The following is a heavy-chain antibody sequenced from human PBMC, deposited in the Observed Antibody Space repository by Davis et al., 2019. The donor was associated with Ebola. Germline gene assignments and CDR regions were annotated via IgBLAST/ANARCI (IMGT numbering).Heavy chain of an antibody. CDR2: IYYSGST. CDR3: ARAEFGVVFDY. J-gene: IGHJ4*02. D-gene: IGHD3-10*01. V-gene: IGHV4-30-4*01. Sequence: SETLSLTCTVSGGSISSGDYYWSWIRQPPGKGLEWIGYIYYSGSTYYNPSLKSRVTISVDTSKNQFSLKLSSVTAADTAVYYCARAEFGVVFDYWGQGTLVTVSS. CDR1: GGSISSGDYY.